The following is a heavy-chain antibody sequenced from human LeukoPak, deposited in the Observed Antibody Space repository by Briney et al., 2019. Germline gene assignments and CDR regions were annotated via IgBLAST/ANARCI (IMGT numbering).Heavy chain of an antibody. CDR1: GFTVSSNY. V-gene: IGHV3-53*01. Sequence: GGSLRLSRAASGFTVSSNYMSWVRQAPGKGLEWVSVIYSGGSTYYADSVKGRFTISRDNSKNALYLQMNSLRAEDTAVYYCASGRLSRDGYNFYFDYWGQGTLVTVS. D-gene: IGHD5-24*01. J-gene: IGHJ4*02. CDR2: IYSGGST. CDR3: ASGRLSRDGYNFYFDY.